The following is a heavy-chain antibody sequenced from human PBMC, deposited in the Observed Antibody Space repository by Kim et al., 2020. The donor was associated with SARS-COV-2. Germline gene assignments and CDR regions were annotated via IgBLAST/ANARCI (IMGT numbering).Heavy chain of an antibody. D-gene: IGHD3-10*01. CDR2: ISSSSSYI. V-gene: IGHV3-21*01. J-gene: IGHJ4*02. Sequence: GGSLRLSCAASGFTFSSYSMNWVRQAPGKGLEWVSSISSSSSYIYYADSVKGRFTISRDNAKNSLYLQMNSLRAEDTAVYYCASSITMVRGVINDYWGQGTLVTVSS. CDR1: GFTFSSYS. CDR3: ASSITMVRGVINDY.